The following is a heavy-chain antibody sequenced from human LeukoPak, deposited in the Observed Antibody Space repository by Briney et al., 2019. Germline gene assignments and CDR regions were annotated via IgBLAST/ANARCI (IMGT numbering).Heavy chain of an antibody. CDR1: RGSISSYY. Sequence: SETLSLTCTVSRGSISSYYWSWIRQPPGKGLEWIGYIYTSGSTNYNPSLKSRVTISVDTSKNQFSLKLNSMTAADTAVYYCARHVRTLYYYGSEYGMDVWGQGTTVTVSS. V-gene: IGHV4-4*09. CDR2: IYTSGST. D-gene: IGHD3-10*01. CDR3: ARHVRTLYYYGSEYGMDV. J-gene: IGHJ6*02.